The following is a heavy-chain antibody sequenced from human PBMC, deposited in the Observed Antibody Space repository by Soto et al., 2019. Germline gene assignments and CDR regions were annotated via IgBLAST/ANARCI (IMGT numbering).Heavy chain of an antibody. D-gene: IGHD5-18*01. CDR1: GFTLSSYS. J-gene: IGHJ6*02. V-gene: IGHV3-30*04. Sequence: QVQLVESGGGVAQPGRSLRLFCAASGFTLSSYSLHWVRQSPGKGLEWVAAISSDGTEKPYPDSVKGRFTISRDNSKNTLSLQLNSLRTEDTAVYYCARMFGFSYGPANRGMDVWGQGTTVTVSS. CDR2: ISSDGTEK. CDR3: ARMFGFSYGPANRGMDV.